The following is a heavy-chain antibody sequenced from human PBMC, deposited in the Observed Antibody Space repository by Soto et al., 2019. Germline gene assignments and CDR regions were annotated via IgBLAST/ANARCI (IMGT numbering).Heavy chain of an antibody. J-gene: IGHJ4*02. Sequence: PGGSLRLSCVGSGFTFSTYRMNWVRQAPGKGLEWVSSITSGSTYIYYADSVKGRFTISRDNAKNSLYLQMNSLRAEDTAVYYCARAPRVDTAMLDYWGQGARVTVSS. D-gene: IGHD5-18*01. CDR3: ARAPRVDTAMLDY. CDR2: ITSGSTYI. CDR1: GFTFSTYR. V-gene: IGHV3-21*01.